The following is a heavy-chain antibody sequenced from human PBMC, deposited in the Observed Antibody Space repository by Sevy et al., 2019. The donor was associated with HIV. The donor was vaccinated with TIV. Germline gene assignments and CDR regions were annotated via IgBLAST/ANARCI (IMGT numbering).Heavy chain of an antibody. Sequence: GGSLRLSCAASGFTFTDYYMSWIRQAPGKGLERLSYISSSGDTIQYADSVKGRFTISRDNAKNSLSLQMNSLRAEDTAVYYCARESRTRFTDCWGQGTLVTVSS. V-gene: IGHV3-11*01. CDR2: ISSSGDTI. D-gene: IGHD2-2*01. J-gene: IGHJ4*02. CDR3: ARESRTRFTDC. CDR1: GFTFTDYY.